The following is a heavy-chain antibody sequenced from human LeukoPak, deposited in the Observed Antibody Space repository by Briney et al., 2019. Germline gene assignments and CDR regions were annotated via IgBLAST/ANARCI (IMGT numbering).Heavy chain of an antibody. D-gene: IGHD3-22*01. J-gene: IGHJ4*02. CDR1: GFTFSTYW. CDR2: INPDGSST. CDR3: AAGTLYGSTGAGDY. V-gene: IGHV3-74*01. Sequence: GGSLRLSCAASGFTFSTYWMHWVRQAPGKGLVWVSRINPDGSSTNYADSVKGRFSISRDNAKNTLYLQMNSLRAEDTAVYYCAAGTLYGSTGAGDYWGQGTLVTVS.